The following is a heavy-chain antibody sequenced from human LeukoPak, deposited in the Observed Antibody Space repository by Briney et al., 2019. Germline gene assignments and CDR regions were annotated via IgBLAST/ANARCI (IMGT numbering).Heavy chain of an antibody. V-gene: IGHV3-9*01. D-gene: IGHD3-22*01. CDR1: GFTFDDYA. CDR3: AIGSAGSSDYHKFYFDY. CDR2: ISWNSGAI. J-gene: IGHJ4*02. Sequence: PGGSLRLSCAASGFTFDDYAVHWVRQAPGKGLEWVSGISWNSGAIGYADSVKGRFTISRDNAKSSLNLQMNSLRAEDTALYYCAIGSAGSSDYHKFYFDYWGQGTLVTVSS.